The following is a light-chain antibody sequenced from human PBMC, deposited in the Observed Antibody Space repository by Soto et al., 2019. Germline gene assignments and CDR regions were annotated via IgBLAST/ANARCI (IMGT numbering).Light chain of an antibody. CDR2: GNS. J-gene: IGLJ2*01. Sequence: QSVLTQRPSVSGAPGQRVTISCTGSSSNIGAGYDVHWYQQLPGTAPKLLIYGNSNRPSGVPDRFSGSKSGTSASLAITGLQAEDEADYYCQSYDSSLSAHVVFGVGTKLTVL. V-gene: IGLV1-40*01. CDR1: SSNIGAGYD. CDR3: QSYDSSLSAHVV.